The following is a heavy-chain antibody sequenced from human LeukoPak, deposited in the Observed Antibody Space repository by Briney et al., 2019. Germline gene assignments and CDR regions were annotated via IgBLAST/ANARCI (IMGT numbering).Heavy chain of an antibody. J-gene: IGHJ4*02. CDR1: GTTFNKSG. V-gene: IGHV3-33*01. Sequence: PGRSLTLSCVVSGTTFNKSGMHWVRQAPGKGLEWLAFIWSGGTNQYYADSVKGRFTISRDNSKNMVYLQVSSLRVEDTAVYYCARDAGKTRLDYWGQGTLVTVSS. CDR2: IWSGGTNQ. CDR3: ARDAGKTRLDY. D-gene: IGHD3-10*01.